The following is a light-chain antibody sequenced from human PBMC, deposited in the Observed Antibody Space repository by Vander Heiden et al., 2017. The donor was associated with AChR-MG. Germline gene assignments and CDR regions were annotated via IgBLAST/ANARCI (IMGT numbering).Light chain of an antibody. CDR3: QQWNSFPWT. CDR2: AAS. J-gene: IGKJ1*01. CDR1: QGIRNS. Sequence: DIQLTQSPSSVSASVGDRVTITWRASQGIRNSLAWYQQKSGKAPKFLISAASNLQSGVPSRFSGGGSGTDFTLTISSLQPEDFATYFCQQWNSFPWTFGQGTKVEIK. V-gene: IGKV1-12*01.